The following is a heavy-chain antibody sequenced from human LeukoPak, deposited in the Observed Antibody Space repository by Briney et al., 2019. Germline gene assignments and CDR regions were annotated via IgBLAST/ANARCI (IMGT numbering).Heavy chain of an antibody. CDR3: AKDPVRYSSSCPGY. CDR2: IRYDGSNK. CDR1: GFTFSSYG. V-gene: IGHV3-30*02. Sequence: GGSLRLSCAASGFTFSSYGMHWVRQAPGKGLEWVAFIRYDGSNKYYADSVKGRFTISRDNSKNSLYLQMNSLRAEDTAVYYCAKDPVRYSSSCPGYWGQRTLVTVSS. D-gene: IGHD6-13*01. J-gene: IGHJ4*02.